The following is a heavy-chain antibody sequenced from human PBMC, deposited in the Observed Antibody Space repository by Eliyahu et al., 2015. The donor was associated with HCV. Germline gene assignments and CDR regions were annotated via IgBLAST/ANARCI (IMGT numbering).Heavy chain of an antibody. CDR1: GDSISSSAYS. J-gene: IGHJ4*02. Sequence: LQLQESGPRLVKPSETLSLTCTVSGDSISSSAYSWGWIRQPPGKGLEWIGSMYYSGNTYYNPSLKSRVTMSVDTSKNQFSLKLSSVTAADTAVYYCARHPLEVITVFTTLNYFDYWGQGTLVTVSS. CDR3: ARHPLEVITVFTTLNYFDY. D-gene: IGHD3-10*01. CDR2: MYYSGNT. V-gene: IGHV4-39*01.